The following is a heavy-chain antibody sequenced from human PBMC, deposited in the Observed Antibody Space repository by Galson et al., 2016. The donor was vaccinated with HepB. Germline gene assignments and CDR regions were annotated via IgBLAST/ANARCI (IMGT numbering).Heavy chain of an antibody. Sequence: SVKVSCKASGFTFSPYTVTWVRQAPGQGLEWMGWINTNTGNPTYAQGFTGRFVFSVDTSGSTAYLQISSLKAEDTAVYYCARVRLCFGYYPSWFDSWGHGTLVTVSS. J-gene: IGHJ5*01. CDR3: ARVRLCFGYYPSWFDS. V-gene: IGHV7-4-1*02. D-gene: IGHD3-10*01. CDR1: GFTFSPYT. CDR2: INTNTGNP.